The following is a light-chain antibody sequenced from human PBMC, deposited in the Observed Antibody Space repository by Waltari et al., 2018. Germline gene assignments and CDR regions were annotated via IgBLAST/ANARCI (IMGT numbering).Light chain of an antibody. V-gene: IGKV3-15*01. CDR3: QQYNNWPSIT. Sequence: EIVMTQSPATLSVSPGERATLSCRASQSVSSNLAWYQQKPGQAPRLLIYGASTRATGIQARFSGSGSGTEFTLTISSLQSEDFAFYYCQQYNNWPSITFGQGTRLEIK. J-gene: IGKJ5*01. CDR2: GAS. CDR1: QSVSSN.